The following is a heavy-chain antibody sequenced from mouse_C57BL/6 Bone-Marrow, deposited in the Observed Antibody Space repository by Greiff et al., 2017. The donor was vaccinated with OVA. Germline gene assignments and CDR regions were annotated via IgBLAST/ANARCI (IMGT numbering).Heavy chain of an antibody. CDR2: IYPGSGST. CDR1: GYTFTSYW. V-gene: IGHV1-55*01. Sequence: VQLQQSGAELVKPGASVKMSCKASGYTFTSYWITWVKQRPGQGLEWIGDIYPGSGSTNYNEKFKSKATLTVDTSSSTAYMQLSSLTSADSAVYYCASYYDYARGAYWGQGTLVTVSA. D-gene: IGHD2-4*01. J-gene: IGHJ3*01. CDR3: ASYYDYARGAY.